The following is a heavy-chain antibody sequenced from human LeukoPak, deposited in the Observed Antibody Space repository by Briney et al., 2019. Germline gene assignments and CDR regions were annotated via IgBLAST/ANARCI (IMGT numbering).Heavy chain of an antibody. CDR2: INPNSGGT. V-gene: IGHV1-2*02. CDR3: ARGLRAYYGSGSYIWFDP. J-gene: IGHJ5*02. D-gene: IGHD3-10*01. Sequence: ASVKVSCKASAYTFTGYYMHWVRQAPGQGLEWMGWINPNSGGTNYAQKFQGRVTMTRDTSISTAYMELSRLRSDDTAVYYCARGLRAYYGSGSYIWFDPWGQGTLVTVSS. CDR1: AYTFTGYY.